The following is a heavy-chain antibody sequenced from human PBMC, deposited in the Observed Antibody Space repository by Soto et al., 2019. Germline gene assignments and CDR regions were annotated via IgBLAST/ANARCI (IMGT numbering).Heavy chain of an antibody. D-gene: IGHD4-17*01. J-gene: IGHJ4*02. V-gene: IGHV1-8*01. CDR2: MNPNSGNT. CDR1: GYTFTSYD. Sequence: QVQLVQSGAEVKKPGASVKVSCKASGYTFTSYDINWVRQATGQGLEWMGWMNPNSGNTGYAQKFQGRVTMRRNTSISTAYMELRGVTYEDTAVYYCARTFYGANVDCWGRGTLVTASS. CDR3: ARTFYGANVDC.